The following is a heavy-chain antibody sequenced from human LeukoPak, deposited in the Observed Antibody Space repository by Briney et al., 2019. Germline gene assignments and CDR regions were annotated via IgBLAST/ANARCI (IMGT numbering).Heavy chain of an antibody. Sequence: SETLSLTCTVSGGSINSSSYYWGWIRQPPGKGLEWIGSIYYSGSTYYTPSLKSRVTLSVDTSKNQFSLKLSSVTAADTAVYYCARAVDTAMVSYYYYYMDVWGKGTTVTISS. CDR3: ARAVDTAMVSYYYYYMDV. D-gene: IGHD5-18*01. CDR2: IYYSGST. V-gene: IGHV4-39*07. CDR1: GGSINSSSYY. J-gene: IGHJ6*03.